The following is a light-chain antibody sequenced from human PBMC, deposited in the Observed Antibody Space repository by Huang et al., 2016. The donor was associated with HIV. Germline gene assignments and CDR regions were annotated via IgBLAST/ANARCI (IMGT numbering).Light chain of an antibody. CDR2: DAS. V-gene: IGKV3D-15*01. Sequence: ASTRAGSPRDRGTRGCGASESITNNLAWFQQKYGQAPRLLIYDASTRASGISARFSGGGSGTEFALTISSLQSEDSAVYYCQQYNTWPYTFGQGTKLEIK. CDR1: ESITNN. CDR3: QQYNTWPYT. J-gene: IGKJ2*01.